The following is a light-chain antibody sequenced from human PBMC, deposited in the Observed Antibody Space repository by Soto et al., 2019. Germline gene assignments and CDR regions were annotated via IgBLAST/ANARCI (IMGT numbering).Light chain of an antibody. CDR3: QQYNYYWT. CDR2: DAS. V-gene: IGKV1-5*01. J-gene: IGKJ1*01. CDR1: QSISRW. Sequence: DIQMTQSPSTLSASVGDRVTIAWRASQSISRWLAWYQQKPGKAPKLLIYDASNLESGVPPRFSGSGSGTEFSLTISSLQPDDFGTYYCQQYNYYWTFGQGTKVDIK.